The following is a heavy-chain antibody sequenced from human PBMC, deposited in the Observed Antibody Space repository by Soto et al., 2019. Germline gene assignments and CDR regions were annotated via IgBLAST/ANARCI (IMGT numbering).Heavy chain of an antibody. CDR3: ARPIAAADSEYNWFDP. CDR1: GGSISSSSYY. V-gene: IGHV4-39*01. CDR2: IYYSGST. J-gene: IGHJ5*02. Sequence: PSETLSLTCTVYGGSISSSSYYWGWIRQPPGKGLEWIGSIYYSGSTYYNPSLKSRVTISVDTSKNQFSLKLSSVTAADTAVYYCARPIAAADSEYNWFDPWGQGTLVTVSS. D-gene: IGHD6-13*01.